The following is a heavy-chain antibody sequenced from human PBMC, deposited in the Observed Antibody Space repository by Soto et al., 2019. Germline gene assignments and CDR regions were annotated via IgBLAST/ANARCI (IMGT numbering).Heavy chain of an antibody. CDR2: IYHSGST. V-gene: IGHV4-4*02. J-gene: IGHJ5*02. Sequence: SETLSLTCAGSGGSISSSNWWSWVRQPPGKGLEWIGEIYHSGSTNYNPSLKSRVTISVDKSKNQFSLKLSSVTAADTAVYYCASGVVPDARGHWFDPWGQGTLVTVSS. CDR1: GGSISSSNW. CDR3: ASGVVPDARGHWFDP. D-gene: IGHD2-2*01.